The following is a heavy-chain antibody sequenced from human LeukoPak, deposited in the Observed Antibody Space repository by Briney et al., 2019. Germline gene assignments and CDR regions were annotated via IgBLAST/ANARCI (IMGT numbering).Heavy chain of an antibody. CDR3: ASGGTAVVMALTYYFDT. V-gene: IGHV4-38-2*01. D-gene: IGHD3-22*01. Sequence: SETLSLTCAVSGYSISSGYYWGWIRQPPGKGLEWIGSIYHTGSTYYNPSLQSRVTISPDSPKNQFSLKLTSVTAADTAVYYCASGGTAVVMALTYYFDTWGQGTPVTVSS. CDR2: IYHTGST. J-gene: IGHJ4*02. CDR1: GYSISSGYY.